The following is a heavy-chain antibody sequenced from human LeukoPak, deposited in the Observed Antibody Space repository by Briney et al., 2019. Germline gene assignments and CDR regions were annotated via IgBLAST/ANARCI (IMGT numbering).Heavy chain of an antibody. V-gene: IGHV1-18*01. J-gene: IGHJ6*03. CDR2: ISAYNGNT. CDR3: ARWSEEWEFSGRYYYYYMDV. D-gene: IGHD1-26*01. Sequence: ASVKVSCKASGYTFTSYGISWVRQAPGQGLEWMEWISAYNGNTNYAQKLQGRVTMTTDTSTSTAYMELRSLRSDDTAVYYCARWSEEWEFSGRYYYYYMDVWGKGTTVTVSS. CDR1: GYTFTSYG.